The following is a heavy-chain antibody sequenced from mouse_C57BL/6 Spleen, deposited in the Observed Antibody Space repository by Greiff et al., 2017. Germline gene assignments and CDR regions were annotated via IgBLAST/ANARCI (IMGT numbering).Heavy chain of an antibody. V-gene: IGHV1-80*01. CDR3: ARTYDYAMDY. CDR2: IYPGDGDT. Sequence: QVQLKESGAELVKPGASVKISCKASGYAFSSYWMNWVKQRPGKGLEWIGQIYPGDGDTNYNGKFKGKATLTADKSSSTAYMQLSSLTSEDSAVYFCARTYDYAMDYWGQGTSVTVSS. J-gene: IGHJ4*01. CDR1: GYAFSSYW. D-gene: IGHD5-1*01.